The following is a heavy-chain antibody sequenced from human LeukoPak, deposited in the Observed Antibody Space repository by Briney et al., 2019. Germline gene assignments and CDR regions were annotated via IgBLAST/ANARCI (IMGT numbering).Heavy chain of an antibody. CDR3: ARLSSGWLSDAFDI. CDR1: GFTFSSYW. V-gene: IGHV3-7*03. Sequence: PGGSLRLSCAASGFTFSSYWMSWVRQAPGKGLEWVANIKQDGSEKYYVDSVKGRFTIPRDNAKNSLYLQMTSLRAEDTAVYYCARLSSGWLSDAFDIWGQGTMVTVSS. J-gene: IGHJ3*02. D-gene: IGHD6-19*01. CDR2: IKQDGSEK.